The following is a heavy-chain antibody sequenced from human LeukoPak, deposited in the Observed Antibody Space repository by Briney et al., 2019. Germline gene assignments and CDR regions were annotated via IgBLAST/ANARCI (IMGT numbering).Heavy chain of an antibody. CDR3: ARAGQLSTGAYFDY. Sequence: SVKVSCKASGGTFSTYTFSWVRQAPGQGLEWMGRIIPILGIANYALKFQGRVTITADKSTNTAYMDLSSLRSKDTAVYYCARAGQLSTGAYFDYWGQGTLVTVSS. V-gene: IGHV1-69*02. CDR2: IIPILGIA. J-gene: IGHJ4*02. D-gene: IGHD6-6*01. CDR1: GGTFSTYT.